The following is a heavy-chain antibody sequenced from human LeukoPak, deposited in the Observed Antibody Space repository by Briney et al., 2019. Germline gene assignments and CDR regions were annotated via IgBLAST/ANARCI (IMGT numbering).Heavy chain of an antibody. J-gene: IGHJ6*02. CDR3: ARGLPDYYYYYGMDV. Sequence: PSETLSLTCSVSGGSISSYYWSWIRQPPGKGLEWIGYIYHSGSTYYNPSLKSRVTISVDRSKNQFSLKLSSVTAADTAVYYCARGLPDYYYYYGMDVWGQGTTVTVSS. CDR1: GGSISSYY. CDR2: IYHSGST. V-gene: IGHV4-59*12.